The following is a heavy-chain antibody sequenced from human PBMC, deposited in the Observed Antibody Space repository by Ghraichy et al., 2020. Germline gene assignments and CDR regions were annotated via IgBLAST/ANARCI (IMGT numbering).Heavy chain of an antibody. D-gene: IGHD5-18*01. J-gene: IGHJ4*02. CDR3: AKAVVDTAILDS. Sequence: GGSLRLSCAASGFTFISYAMSWVRQAPGKGLEWVSAISGSGYSTYYADSVKGRFTISRDNSKNTLYLQMNSLRAGDTAVYYCAKAVVDTAILDSWGQGTLVTVSS. CDR2: ISGSGYST. V-gene: IGHV3-23*01. CDR1: GFTFISYA.